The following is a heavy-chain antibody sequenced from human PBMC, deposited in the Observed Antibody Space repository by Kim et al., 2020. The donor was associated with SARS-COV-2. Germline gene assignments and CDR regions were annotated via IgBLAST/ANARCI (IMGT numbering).Heavy chain of an antibody. Sequence: GGSLRLSCAASGFTFSSYSMNWVRQAPGKGLEWVSSISSSSSYIYYADSVKGRFTISRDNAKNSLYLQMNSLRAEDTAVYYCARDGGSLPIVGGVAATELTDAFDIXGQGTXVTXSS. CDR1: GFTFSSYS. V-gene: IGHV3-21*01. J-gene: IGHJ3*02. D-gene: IGHD2-15*01. CDR2: ISSSSSYI. CDR3: ARDGGSLPIVGGVAATELTDAFDI.